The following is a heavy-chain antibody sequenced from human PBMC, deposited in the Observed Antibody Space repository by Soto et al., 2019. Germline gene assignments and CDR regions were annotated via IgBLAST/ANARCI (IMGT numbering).Heavy chain of an antibody. Sequence: QITLKESGPTLVKPTQTLTLTCTFSGFSLSTSGVGVGWIRQPPGKALEWLALIYWDDDKRYTRSLNSRLTITKDTSNNQVVLTMTNMEPVDTATYYCAHTHRDGYPKTWGQGTLVTVSS. D-gene: IGHD5-12*01. V-gene: IGHV2-5*02. CDR1: GFSLSTSGVG. CDR3: AHTHRDGYPKT. CDR2: IYWDDDK. J-gene: IGHJ5*02.